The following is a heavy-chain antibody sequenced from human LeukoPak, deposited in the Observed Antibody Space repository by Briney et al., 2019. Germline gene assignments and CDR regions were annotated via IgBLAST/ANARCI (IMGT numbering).Heavy chain of an antibody. CDR3: ARGGGFDY. Sequence: GGSLRLSCAASGFTFSSYAMHWVRQAPGKGLGWGAVISYDGSNKYYADSVKGRFTISRDNSKNTLYLQMNSLRAEDTAVYYCARGGGFDYWGQGTLVTVSS. J-gene: IGHJ4*02. CDR1: GFTFSSYA. CDR2: ISYDGSNK. D-gene: IGHD3-10*01. V-gene: IGHV3-30-3*01.